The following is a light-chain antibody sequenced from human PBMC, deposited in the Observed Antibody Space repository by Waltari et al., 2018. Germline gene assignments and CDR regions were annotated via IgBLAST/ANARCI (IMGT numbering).Light chain of an antibody. Sequence: IVMTQSPATLSVSPGETATLSCRASQSVRSNYLARYQKKPGQAPRLLIYGVSTRATGTPDRFSGSGSGTDFTLTISSLQSEDFAVYYGQLYTNWPLTLGGGTKVEIK. CDR3: QLYTNWPLT. V-gene: IGKV3D-15*01. CDR1: QSVRSN. J-gene: IGKJ4*01. CDR2: GVS.